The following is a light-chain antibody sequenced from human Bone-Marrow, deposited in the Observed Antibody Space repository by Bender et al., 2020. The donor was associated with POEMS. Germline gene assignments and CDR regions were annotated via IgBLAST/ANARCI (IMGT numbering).Light chain of an antibody. J-gene: IGLJ1*01. CDR2: EVS. Sequence: QSALTQPPSASGSPGQSVTISCTGTSSDVGGYNYVSWYQQHPGKAPKLIIYEVSQRPSGVPDRFSGSKSGNTASLTVSGLQAEDEADYYCSSYAGSNHYVFGTATKVTVL. V-gene: IGLV2-8*01. CDR1: SSDVGGYNY. CDR3: SSYAGSNHYV.